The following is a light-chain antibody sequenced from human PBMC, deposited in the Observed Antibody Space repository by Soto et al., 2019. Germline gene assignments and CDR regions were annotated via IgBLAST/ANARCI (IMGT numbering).Light chain of an antibody. J-gene: IGLJ1*01. CDR3: NSYTTSSTYV. Sequence: QSALTQPASVSGSPGQSIAISCTGTSTYVGNYNYVSWYQQHPGRAPQLMIYDVSNRPSGVSDRFSGSKSGNTASLTISGLQPEDEADYYCNSYTTSSTYVFGTGTKVTVL. V-gene: IGLV2-14*03. CDR2: DVS. CDR1: STYVGNYNY.